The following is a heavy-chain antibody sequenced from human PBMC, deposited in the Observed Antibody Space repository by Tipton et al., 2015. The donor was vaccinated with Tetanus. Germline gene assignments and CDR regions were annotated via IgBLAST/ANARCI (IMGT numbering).Heavy chain of an antibody. V-gene: IGHV1-2*02. CDR3: ARDRGDYIFYGMDA. CDR1: GYTFTGYY. D-gene: IGHD3-22*01. Sequence: QLVQSGAEMKKPGASLKVSCKASGYTFTGYYMYWVRQAPGQGLEWMGWIDPNSGGTVYAQKFQGRVTMSSATSISTAYMQLSSLGSDDTAVYYCARDRGDYIFYGMDAWGPGTTVPVS. CDR2: IDPNSGGT. J-gene: IGHJ6*02.